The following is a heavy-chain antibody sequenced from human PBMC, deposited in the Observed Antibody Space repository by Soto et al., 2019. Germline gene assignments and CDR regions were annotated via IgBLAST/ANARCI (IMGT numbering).Heavy chain of an antibody. CDR1: GGSISSGDYY. J-gene: IGHJ5*02. V-gene: IGHV4-30-4*01. CDR2: IYYSGST. D-gene: IGHD3-10*01. Sequence: SETLSLTCTVSGGSISSGDYYWSWIRQPPGKGLEWIGYIYYSGSTYYNPSLKSRVTISVDTSKNQFSLKLSSVTAADTAVYYCARLYPRALWFGESMGDWFDPWGQGTLVTV. CDR3: ARLYPRALWFGESMGDWFDP.